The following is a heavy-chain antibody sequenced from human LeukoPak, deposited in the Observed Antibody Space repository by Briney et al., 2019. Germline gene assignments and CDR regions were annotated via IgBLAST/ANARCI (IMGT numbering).Heavy chain of an antibody. CDR3: ARRLPRFGETNDGFDI. V-gene: IGHV1-18*01. Sequence: ASVKVSCKASGYTFTSYGISWVRQAPGQGLEWMGWISAYNGNTNYAQKLQGRVTMTTDTSTSTAYMELRSLRSDDTAVYYCARRLPRFGETNDGFDIWGQGTMVTVSS. CDR2: ISAYNGNT. D-gene: IGHD3-10*01. J-gene: IGHJ3*02. CDR1: GYTFTSYG.